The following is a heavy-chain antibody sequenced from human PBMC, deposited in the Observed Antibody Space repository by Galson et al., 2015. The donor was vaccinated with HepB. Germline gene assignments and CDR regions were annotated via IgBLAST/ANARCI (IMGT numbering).Heavy chain of an antibody. CDR2: IYTSGST. V-gene: IGHV4-4*07. D-gene: IGHD1-7*01. J-gene: IGHJ3*02. CDR3: ARENYAHAFHI. Sequence: TLSLTCTVSGGSISSYYWSWIRQPAGKGLEWIGRIYTSGSTYYNPSLKSRVTMSVDTSKNQISLKLSSVTAADTAVYYCARENYAHAFHIWGQGTMVTVSS. CDR1: GGSISSYY.